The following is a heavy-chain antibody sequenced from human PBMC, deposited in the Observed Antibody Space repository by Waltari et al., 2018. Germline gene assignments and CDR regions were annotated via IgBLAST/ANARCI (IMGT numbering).Heavy chain of an antibody. J-gene: IGHJ6*03. V-gene: IGHV3-74*01. CDR3: AREGPQLSDYMDV. D-gene: IGHD2-15*01. Sequence: EVQLVESGGRLVPPGGSLRISCAVSGFPFSNSWMHWVRQAPGKGLVWVSRINKDGSSISYADSVEGRFTISRDNAKKTLYLQMNSLRAEDTGVYYCAREGPQLSDYMDVWGKGTTVNVSS. CDR1: GFPFSNSW. CDR2: INKDGSSI.